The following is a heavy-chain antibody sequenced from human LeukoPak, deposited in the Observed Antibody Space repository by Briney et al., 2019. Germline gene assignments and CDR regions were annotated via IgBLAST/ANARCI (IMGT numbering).Heavy chain of an antibody. Sequence: SETLSLTCTVSGGSISSSSYYWGWIRQPPGKGLEWIGSIYYSGSTYYNPSLKSRVTISVDTSKNQFSLKLSSVTAADTAVYYCARDNYYDSSKGAFDIWGQGTMVTVSS. CDR3: ARDNYYDSSKGAFDI. CDR2: IYYSGST. V-gene: IGHV4-39*02. D-gene: IGHD3-22*01. CDR1: GGSISSSSYY. J-gene: IGHJ3*02.